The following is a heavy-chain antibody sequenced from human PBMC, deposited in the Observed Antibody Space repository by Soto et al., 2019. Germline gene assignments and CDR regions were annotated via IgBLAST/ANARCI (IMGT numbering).Heavy chain of an antibody. J-gene: IGHJ2*01. CDR2: ISYDGSNK. V-gene: IGHV3-30-3*01. D-gene: IGHD5-18*01. Sequence: QVQLVESGGGVVQPGRSLRLSCAASGFTFSSYAMHWVRQAPGKGLEWVAVISYDGSNKYYADSVKGRFTISRDNSKNTLYLQMNSLRPEDTAVYYCARDPLCCTPMILCNFDLWGRGTLATVSS. CDR1: GFTFSSYA. CDR3: ARDPLCCTPMILCNFDL.